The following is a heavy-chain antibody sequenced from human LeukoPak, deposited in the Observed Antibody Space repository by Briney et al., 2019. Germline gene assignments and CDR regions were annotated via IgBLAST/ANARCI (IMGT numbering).Heavy chain of an antibody. CDR1: GYSFSTNM. J-gene: IGHJ4*02. V-gene: IGHV3-7*01. CDR2: ILPAGKES. Sequence: TGGSLRLSRVVSGYSFSTNMMTWLRQAPGKGLEWVATILPAGKESYRVESVKGRFTVSRDNAKNLLFLQMNSLRADDTAVYYCMSAHGYWGQGTLVTVSS. CDR3: MSAHGY.